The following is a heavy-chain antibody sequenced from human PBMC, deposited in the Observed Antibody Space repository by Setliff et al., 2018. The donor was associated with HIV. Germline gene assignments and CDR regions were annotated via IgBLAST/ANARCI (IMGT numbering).Heavy chain of an antibody. CDR2: INPSGGST. D-gene: IGHD3-16*01. CDR1: GYTFTSYY. V-gene: IGHV1-46*01. Sequence: GASVKVSCKASGYTFTSYYMHWVRQAPGQGLQWMGIINPSGGSTTYAQKFQGRVTMTRDTSTTTIFMELSSLRSEDTAVYYCARAFGPLDWGQGTLVTVSS. J-gene: IGHJ4*02. CDR3: ARAFGPLD.